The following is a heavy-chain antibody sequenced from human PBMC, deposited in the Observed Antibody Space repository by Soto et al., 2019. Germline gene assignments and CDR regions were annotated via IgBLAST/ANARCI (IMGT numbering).Heavy chain of an antibody. CDR2: IFSNDEK. Sequence: SGATLVNPTETLRLTCTVSGFSLSNARRGVSWIRQPPGKALEWLAHIFSNDEKSYSTSLKSRLTISKDTSKSQVVLTMTNMDPVDTDSYYCARIAPMRNWFDPWGQGTLVPVSS. V-gene: IGHV2-26*01. CDR1: GFSLSNARRG. J-gene: IGHJ5*02. CDR3: ARIAPMRNWFDP.